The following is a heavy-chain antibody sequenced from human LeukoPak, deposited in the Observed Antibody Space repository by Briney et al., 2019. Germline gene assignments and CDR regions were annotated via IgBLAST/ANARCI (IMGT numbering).Heavy chain of an antibody. J-gene: IGHJ4*02. CDR3: ASGGIAAAGTFDY. D-gene: IGHD6-13*01. Sequence: SETLSLTCAVYGGSFSGYYWSWIRQPPGKGLEWIGEINHSGSTNYNPSLKSRVTIPVDTSKNQFSLKLSSVTAADTAVYYCASGGIAAAGTFDYWGQGTLVTVSS. CDR2: INHSGST. CDR1: GGSFSGYY. V-gene: IGHV4-34*01.